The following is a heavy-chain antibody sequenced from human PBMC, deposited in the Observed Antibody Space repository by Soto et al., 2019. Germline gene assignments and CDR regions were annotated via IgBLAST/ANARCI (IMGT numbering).Heavy chain of an antibody. CDR2: IYYSGST. D-gene: IGHD5-18*01. J-gene: IGHJ6*02. CDR1: GGSISSYY. Sequence: PSETLSLTCTVSGGSISSYYWSWIRQPPGKGLEWIGYIYYSGSTNYNPSLKSRVTISVDTSKNQFSLKLSSVTAADTAVYYCGRVTYYYYGMDVWGQGTTVTVSS. CDR3: GRVTYYYYGMDV. V-gene: IGHV4-59*01.